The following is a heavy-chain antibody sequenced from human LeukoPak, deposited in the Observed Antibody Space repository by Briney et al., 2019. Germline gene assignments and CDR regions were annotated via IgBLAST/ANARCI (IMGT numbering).Heavy chain of an antibody. D-gene: IGHD3-9*01. CDR3: ARGFTYYDILTGYYTVAEYFQH. CDR2: IIPIFGTA. Sequence: GSSVKVSCKASGGTFSSYAISWVRQAPGQGLEWMGGIIPIFGTANYAQKFQGRATITADESTSTAYMELSSLRSEDTAVYYCARGFTYYDILTGYYTVAEYFQHWGQGTLVTVSS. V-gene: IGHV1-69*01. CDR1: GGTFSSYA. J-gene: IGHJ1*01.